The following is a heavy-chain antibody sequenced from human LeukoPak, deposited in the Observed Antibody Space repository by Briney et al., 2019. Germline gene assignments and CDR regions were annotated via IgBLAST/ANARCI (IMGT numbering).Heavy chain of an antibody. D-gene: IGHD1-26*01. CDR1: GYTFTSYY. V-gene: IGHV1-46*01. Sequence: GASVKVSCKASGYTFTSYYMHWVRQAPGQGREWMGIINPGGDYTGNAQKFQGRVTMTRDTSTSTVYMELGSLRSEDTAVYYCARELRTGVGATDYWGQGTLVTVSS. CDR3: ARELRTGVGATDY. J-gene: IGHJ4*02. CDR2: INPGGDYT.